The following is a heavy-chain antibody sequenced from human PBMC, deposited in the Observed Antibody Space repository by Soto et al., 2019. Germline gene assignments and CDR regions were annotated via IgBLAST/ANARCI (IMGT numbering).Heavy chain of an antibody. V-gene: IGHV4-59*01. Sequence: SETLSLTCAVSGVSISSYFWSWIRQPPGRGLEWIGYTYHRGSTNYSPSLKSRVAISLDTSENQFSLKVSSVTAADTAVYYCARIGGYHGPLDYWGQGTPVTVSS. D-gene: IGHD3-16*02. CDR2: TYHRGST. CDR1: GVSISSYF. J-gene: IGHJ4*02. CDR3: ARIGGYHGPLDY.